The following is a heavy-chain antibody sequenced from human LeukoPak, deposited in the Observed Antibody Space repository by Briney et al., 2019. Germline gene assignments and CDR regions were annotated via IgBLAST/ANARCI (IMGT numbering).Heavy chain of an antibody. CDR2: IIPIFGTA. J-gene: IGHJ4*02. D-gene: IGHD2-2*02. Sequence: SVKVSCKASGYTFTSYYMHWVRQAPGQGLEWMGGIIPIFGTANYAQKFQGRVTITADESTSTAYMELSSLRSEDTAVYYCARQWDCSSTSCYTGEDYWGQGTLVTVSS. CDR1: GYTFTSYY. CDR3: ARQWDCSSTSCYTGEDY. V-gene: IGHV1-69*13.